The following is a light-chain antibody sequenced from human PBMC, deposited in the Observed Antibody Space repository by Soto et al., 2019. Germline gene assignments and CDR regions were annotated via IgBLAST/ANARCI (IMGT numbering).Light chain of an antibody. Sequence: NFMLTQPHSVSESPGKTVTISCTRSSGSIASNYVQWYQQRPGSYPTTVIYEDNQRPSGVPDRFSGSIDSSSNSASLTISGREPEDEADYYCQSYDATNQVFGGGSKVTVL. CDR2: EDN. CDR1: SGSIASNY. CDR3: QSYDATNQV. J-gene: IGLJ3*02. V-gene: IGLV6-57*01.